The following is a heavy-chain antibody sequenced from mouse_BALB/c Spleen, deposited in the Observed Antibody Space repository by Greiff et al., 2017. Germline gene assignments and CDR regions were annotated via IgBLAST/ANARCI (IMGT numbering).Heavy chain of an antibody. V-gene: IGHV1-69*02. J-gene: IGHJ4*01. CDR1: GYTFTSYW. D-gene: IGHD3-1*01. CDR2: IYPSDSYT. CDR3: TRSARATWGAMDY. Sequence: QVQLQQPGAELVRPGASVKLSCKASGYTFTSYWINWVKQRPGQGLEWIGNIYPSDSYTNYNQKFKDKATLTVDKSSSTAYMQLSSPTSEDSAVYYCTRSARATWGAMDYWGQGTSVTVSS.